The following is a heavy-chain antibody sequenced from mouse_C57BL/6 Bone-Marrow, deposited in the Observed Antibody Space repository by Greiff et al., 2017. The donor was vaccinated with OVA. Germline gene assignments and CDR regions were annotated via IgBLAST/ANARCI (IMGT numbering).Heavy chain of an antibody. J-gene: IGHJ1*03. Sequence: VQLQQSGAELVRPGASVKLSCTASGFNIKDDYMHWVKQRPEQGLEWIGWIDPENGDTEYASKFQGKATITADTSSNTAYLQLSSLTSEDTAVYYSTLLYGGYCDVWGTGTTVTVSS. V-gene: IGHV14-4*01. CDR1: GFNIKDDY. CDR2: IDPENGDT. CDR3: TLLYGGYCDV. D-gene: IGHD1-1*01.